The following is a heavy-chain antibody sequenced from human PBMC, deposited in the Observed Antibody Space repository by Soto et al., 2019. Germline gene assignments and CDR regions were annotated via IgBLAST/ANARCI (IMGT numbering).Heavy chain of an antibody. CDR3: AYTTTAGYFADN. J-gene: IGHJ4*02. CDR1: GFSLSTRGVG. D-gene: IGHD3-9*01. CDR2: IYSNDDK. V-gene: IGHV2-5*01. Sequence: SGPTLVNPTQTLTLTCTFSGFSLSTRGVGVGWIRQPPGKALEWLGLIYSNDDKRYSPSLKSRLTITNDSSENQVVLTMTNMDPVDTATYYCAYTTTAGYFADNWGQGTLVTVSS.